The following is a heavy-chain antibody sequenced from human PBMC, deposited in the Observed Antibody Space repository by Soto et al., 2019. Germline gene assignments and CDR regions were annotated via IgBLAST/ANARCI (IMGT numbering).Heavy chain of an antibody. Sequence: PSETLSLTCTVSGDSISSADYYWSWIRQTPGKGLEWIGHIFYSGTTYYNPSLKSRLTISVDTSKNHFSLRLTSVTAADTDVYYCARDLWVETELYYHGMDVWGQGTTVTVSS. V-gene: IGHV4-30-4*01. J-gene: IGHJ6*02. CDR1: GDSISSADYY. D-gene: IGHD1-1*01. CDR3: ARDLWVETELYYHGMDV. CDR2: IFYSGTT.